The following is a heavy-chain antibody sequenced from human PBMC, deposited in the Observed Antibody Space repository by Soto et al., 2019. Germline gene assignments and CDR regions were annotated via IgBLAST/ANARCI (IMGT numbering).Heavy chain of an antibody. CDR2: IYYSGST. V-gene: IGHV4-31*03. CDR3: ARESIGRFGDLDY. J-gene: IGHJ4*02. CDR1: GGSISSGGYY. Sequence: QVQLQESGPGLVKPSQTLSLTCTVSGGSISSGGYYWSWIRQHPGKGLEWIGYIYYSGSTYYNPSLKRRVTISGDTSKTQFSLKLSSVTAADTAVYYCARESIGRFGDLDYWGQGTLVTVSS. D-gene: IGHD3-10*01.